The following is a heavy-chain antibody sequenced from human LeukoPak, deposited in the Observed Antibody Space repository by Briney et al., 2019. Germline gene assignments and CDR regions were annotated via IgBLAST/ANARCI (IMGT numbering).Heavy chain of an antibody. D-gene: IGHD3-3*01. V-gene: IGHV4-59*01. CDR3: ARGLTYYDFWSGYYAPPPFYGMDV. Sequence: MPSETLSLTCTVSGGSTSSYYWSWIRQPPGKGLEWIGYIYYSGSTNYNPSLKSRVTISVDTSKNQFSLKLSSVTAADTAVYYCARGLTYYDFWSGYYAPPPFYGMDVWGQGTTVTVSS. CDR2: IYYSGST. CDR1: GGSTSSYY. J-gene: IGHJ6*02.